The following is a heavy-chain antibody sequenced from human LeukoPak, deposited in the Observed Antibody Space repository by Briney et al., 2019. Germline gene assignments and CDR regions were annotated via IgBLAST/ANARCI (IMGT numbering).Heavy chain of an antibody. CDR1: GLTFSSYT. Sequence: KSGGSLRLSCAASGLTFSSYTMNWVRQAPGKGLEWVSSIDRTSSLIYYAGSVKGRFTISRDNSKNTVYLQMNSLRAEDTAEYFCAKGVYQWLFFFDDWGPGTLVTVSS. CDR2: IDRTSSLI. V-gene: IGHV3-21*01. J-gene: IGHJ4*02. D-gene: IGHD6-19*01. CDR3: AKGVYQWLFFFDD.